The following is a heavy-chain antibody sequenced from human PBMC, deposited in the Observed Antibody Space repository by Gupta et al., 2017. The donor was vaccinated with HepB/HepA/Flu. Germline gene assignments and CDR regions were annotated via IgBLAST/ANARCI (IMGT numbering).Heavy chain of an antibody. V-gene: IGHV3-30*03. CDR3: AREGGGWEELGGDYFDY. CDR1: GFTFSGHG. D-gene: IGHD1-26*01. CDR2: ISYDGSNR. Sequence: VQLVESGGGVVQPGRSLRLSGRASGFTFSGHGLHWVRLAPGRGLEWVTSISYDGSNRKYADAVKGRFTISRDNSKNTVYVQLNSLRPEDTAVYYCAREGGGWEELGGDYFDYWGQGTLVTVSS. J-gene: IGHJ4*02.